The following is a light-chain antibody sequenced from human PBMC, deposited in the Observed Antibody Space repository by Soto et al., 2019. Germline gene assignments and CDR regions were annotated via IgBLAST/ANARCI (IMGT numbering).Light chain of an antibody. CDR3: AAWDGSLNGVV. CDR2: SSN. Sequence: QSVLTQPPPASGTPGQRVTIPCSGSSSNIGSHTVNWYQQLPGTAPKLLVYSSNQRPSGVPDRFSGSKSGTSASLAISGLQSEDEADYYCAAWDGSLNGVVFGGGTKVTVL. J-gene: IGLJ2*01. CDR1: SSNIGSHT. V-gene: IGLV1-44*01.